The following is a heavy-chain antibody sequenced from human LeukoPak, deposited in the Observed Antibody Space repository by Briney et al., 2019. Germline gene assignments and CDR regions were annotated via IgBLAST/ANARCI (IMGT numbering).Heavy chain of an antibody. CDR2: IKQDGSGK. J-gene: IGHJ4*02. Sequence: PGGSLRLSCAASGFTFSSYWMSWVRQAPGKGLEWVANIKQDGSGKYYVDSVKGRFTISRDNAKNSLYLQMNSLRAEDTAVYYCARRSVTAISSYFDYWGQGTLVTVSS. CDR3: ARRSVTAISSYFDY. D-gene: IGHD2-21*02. CDR1: GFTFSSYW. V-gene: IGHV3-7*01.